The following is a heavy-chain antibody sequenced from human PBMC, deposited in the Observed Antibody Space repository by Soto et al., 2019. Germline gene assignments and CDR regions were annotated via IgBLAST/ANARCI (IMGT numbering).Heavy chain of an antibody. CDR1: GFTLANYW. D-gene: IGHD1-26*01. CDR3: GRGGREPVDV. Sequence: GGSLRLSCAASGFTLANYWIHWIRQAPGEGLVWVSRINIEGTTINYADSVKGRFSISRDNAKDTVSLQMNNLRGEDTGVYYCGRGGREPVDVWGQGTTVTVSS. CDR2: INIEGTTI. V-gene: IGHV3-74*01. J-gene: IGHJ6*02.